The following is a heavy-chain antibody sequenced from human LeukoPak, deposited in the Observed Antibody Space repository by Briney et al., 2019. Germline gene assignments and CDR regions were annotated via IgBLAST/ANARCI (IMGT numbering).Heavy chain of an antibody. CDR2: INHSGST. V-gene: IGHV4-39*07. J-gene: IGHJ5*02. D-gene: IGHD3-10*01. CDR1: GGSISSSSYY. CDR3: ARGRAMVRGKDWFDP. Sequence: SETLSLTCTVSGGSISSSSYYWGWIRQPPGKGLEWIGEINHSGSTNYNPSLKSRVTISVDTSKNQFSLKLSSVTAADTAVYYCARGRAMVRGKDWFDPWGQGTLVTVSS.